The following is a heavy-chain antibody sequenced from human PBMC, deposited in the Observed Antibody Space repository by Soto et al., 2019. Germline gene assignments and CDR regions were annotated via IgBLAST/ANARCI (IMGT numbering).Heavy chain of an antibody. D-gene: IGHD3-16*01. CDR1: GYTFANYA. CDR2: INAGNGNT. V-gene: IGHV1-3*01. Sequence: QVRLVQSGTEVKKPGASVMVSCKATGYTFANYAIHWVRQAPGQDFEWMGWINAGNGNTRNSQQFQGRVTFTRDTSATTAHMEVGSLRFKDTAVYYGARDLSGWGLTNGHFGVDVWGQGTTVIVSS. J-gene: IGHJ6*02. CDR3: ARDLSGWGLTNGHFGVDV.